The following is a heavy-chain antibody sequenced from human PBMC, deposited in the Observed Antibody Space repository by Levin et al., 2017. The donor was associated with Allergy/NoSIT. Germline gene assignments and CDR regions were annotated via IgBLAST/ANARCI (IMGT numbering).Heavy chain of an antibody. V-gene: IGHV3-30*18. D-gene: IGHD1-26*01. Sequence: GGSLRLSCAASGFTFSSYGMHWVRQAPGKGLEWVAVISYDATHEYYADSVKGRFTISRDNSKNTLYLQMNSLRGEDTAVYYCTNSLEVGATDLDYWGQGALVTVSS. CDR2: ISYDATHE. CDR1: GFTFSSYG. CDR3: TNSLEVGATDLDY. J-gene: IGHJ4*02.